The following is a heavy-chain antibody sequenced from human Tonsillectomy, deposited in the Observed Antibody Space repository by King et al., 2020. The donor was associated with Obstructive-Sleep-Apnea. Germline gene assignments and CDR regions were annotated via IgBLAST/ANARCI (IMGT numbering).Heavy chain of an antibody. J-gene: IGHJ2*01. CDR2: INQNGFS. Sequence: VQLQQWGAGFLKSSETLSLTCAVYGGSFSDYRWSWIRQPPGKGLEWIGEINQNGFSIYNPSLKSRVTISLDASKNQFSLKVMSVTAADAALYYCVRTDGWTTSRGNYYFDLWGRGTLVTVSS. CDR3: VRTDGWTTSRGNYYFDL. V-gene: IGHV4-34*01. CDR1: GGSFSDYR. D-gene: IGHD3/OR15-3a*01.